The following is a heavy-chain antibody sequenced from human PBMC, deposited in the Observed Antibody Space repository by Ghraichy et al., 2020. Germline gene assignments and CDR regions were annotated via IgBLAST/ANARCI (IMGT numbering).Heavy chain of an antibody. V-gene: IGHV4-59*01. CDR1: GGSISRYY. Sequence: SETLSRTCTVSGGSISRYYWSWIRQSPGKGLEWIGYIHYSGSTNYNPSLKSRVTISVDTSKNQFSLRLSSVTAADTAVYYCARDRTHFDYWGQGTLVTVSS. J-gene: IGHJ4*02. CDR2: IHYSGST. CDR3: ARDRTHFDY. D-gene: IGHD1/OR15-1a*01.